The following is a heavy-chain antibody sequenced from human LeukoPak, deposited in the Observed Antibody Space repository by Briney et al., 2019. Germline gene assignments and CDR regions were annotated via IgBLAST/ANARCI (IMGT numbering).Heavy chain of an antibody. CDR2: ISGSGGST. D-gene: IGHD5-12*01. V-gene: IGHV3-23*01. Sequence: GSLRLSCAASGFTFSSYAMSWVRQAPGKGLEWVSAISGSGGSTYYADSVKGRFTISRDNSKNTLYLQMNSLRAEDTAVYYCAKDVIVAIRGCGMDVWGQGTTVTVSS. CDR3: AKDVIVAIRGCGMDV. J-gene: IGHJ6*02. CDR1: GFTFSSYA.